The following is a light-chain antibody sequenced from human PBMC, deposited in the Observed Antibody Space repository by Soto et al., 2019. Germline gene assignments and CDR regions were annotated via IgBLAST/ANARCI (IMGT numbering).Light chain of an antibody. Sequence: EIVLTQSPGTLSLSPGERATLSCKARQGVSSANLAWYQQKPGRAPRLLIYGASRSATGLPDWFSGSGSGTDFPLTTSRVEPHDFATYYCQQYDRTFGQGSKVVIK. CDR3: QQYDRT. CDR2: GAS. J-gene: IGKJ1*01. V-gene: IGKV3-20*01. CDR1: QGVSSAN.